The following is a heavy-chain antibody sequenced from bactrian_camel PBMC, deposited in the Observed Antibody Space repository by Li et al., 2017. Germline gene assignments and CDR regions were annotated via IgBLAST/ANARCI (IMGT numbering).Heavy chain of an antibody. V-gene: IGHV3S53*01. J-gene: IGHJ6*01. CDR2: IDTEGTV. D-gene: IGHD4*01. CDR1: GTTIRAYC. Sequence: HVQLVESGGGAVLAGGSLRLSCAGTGTTIRAYCMSWSRQLPGQEREALATIDTEGTVTYVDSVKGRFTISSAGNTLYLQMNSLKPGDTAVYYCAADGGVSDYVPRPFAYWGQGTQVTVS. CDR3: AADGGVSDYVPRPFAY.